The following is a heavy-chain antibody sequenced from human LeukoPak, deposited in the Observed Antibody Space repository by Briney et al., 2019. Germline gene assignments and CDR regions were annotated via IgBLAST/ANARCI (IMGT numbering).Heavy chain of an antibody. CDR1: GYTFTSYD. J-gene: IGHJ4*02. D-gene: IGHD3-9*01. Sequence: ASVKVSCKASGYTFTSYDINWVRQATGQGLEWMGWMNPNSGNTGYAQKFQGRVTMTRDTSISTAYMELSRLRSDDTAVYYCARNYDIWGGGSDYWGQGTLVTVSS. CDR2: MNPNSGNT. V-gene: IGHV1-8*01. CDR3: ARNYDIWGGGSDY.